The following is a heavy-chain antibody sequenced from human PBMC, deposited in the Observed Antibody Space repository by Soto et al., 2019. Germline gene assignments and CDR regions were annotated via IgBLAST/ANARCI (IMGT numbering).Heavy chain of an antibody. V-gene: IGHV4-39*01. J-gene: IGHJ4*02. D-gene: IGHD4-17*01. Sequence: SETLSLTCTVSGGSISSSSYYWGWIRQPPGKGLEWIGSIYYSGSTYYNPSLKSRVTISVDTSKNQFSLKLSSVTAADTAVYYCARVATVVAFDYWGQGTLVTVS. CDR3: ARVATVVAFDY. CDR2: IYYSGST. CDR1: GGSISSSSYY.